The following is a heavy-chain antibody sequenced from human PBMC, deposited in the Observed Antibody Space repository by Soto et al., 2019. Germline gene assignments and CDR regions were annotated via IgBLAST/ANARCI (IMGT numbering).Heavy chain of an antibody. D-gene: IGHD3-22*01. Sequence: ASVKVSCKASGYTFTNYGISWVRQAPGQGLEWMGWISAYTGNTNYAQNLQGRVTMTTDTSTSTAYMELRSLRSDDTAVYYCARVRNYYDSRVLPDFDYWGQGTLVTVSS. CDR1: GYTFTNYG. J-gene: IGHJ4*02. V-gene: IGHV1-18*01. CDR3: ARVRNYYDSRVLPDFDY. CDR2: ISAYTGNT.